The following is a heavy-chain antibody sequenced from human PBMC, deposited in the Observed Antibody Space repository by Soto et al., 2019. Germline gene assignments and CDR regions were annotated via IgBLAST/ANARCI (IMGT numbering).Heavy chain of an antibody. CDR2: IFTRDSET. CDR3: ARGYYDSGHGYDL. V-gene: IGHV5-51*01. J-gene: IGHJ5*02. CDR1: GHIFNSHW. D-gene: IGHD3-10*01. Sequence: GESLKISCKGPGHIFNSHWIGWVRQTPGKGLEWMGLIFTRDSETKTSPSSQGHVSFSVDNSINTVYLQWTSLKTADTGMYFCARGYYDSGHGYDLWGQGTQVTVSS.